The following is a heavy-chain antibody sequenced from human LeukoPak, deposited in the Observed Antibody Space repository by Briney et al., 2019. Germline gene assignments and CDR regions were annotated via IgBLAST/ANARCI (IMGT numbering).Heavy chain of an antibody. CDR1: GGSISSYY. CDR3: ARGLIDYGGNSVHAFDI. Sequence: SETLSLTCTVSGGSISSYYWSWIRQPPGKGLEWIGEINHSGSTNYNPSLKSRVTISVDTSKNQFSLKLSSVTAADTAVYYCARGLIDYGGNSVHAFDIWGQGTMVTVSS. D-gene: IGHD4-23*01. J-gene: IGHJ3*02. V-gene: IGHV4-34*01. CDR2: INHSGST.